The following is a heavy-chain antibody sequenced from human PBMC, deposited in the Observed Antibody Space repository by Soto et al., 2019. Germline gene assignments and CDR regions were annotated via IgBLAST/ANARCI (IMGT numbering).Heavy chain of an antibody. Sequence: SVKVSCKAPGGPFSSYAISWVRQAPGQGLEWMGGIIPIFGTANYAQKFQGRVTITADESTSTAYMELSSLRSEDTAVYYCAREYRRIAVAGYYYYYGMDVWDQGTTVTVSS. D-gene: IGHD6-19*01. CDR2: IIPIFGTA. CDR1: GGPFSSYA. J-gene: IGHJ6*02. CDR3: AREYRRIAVAGYYYYYGMDV. V-gene: IGHV1-69*13.